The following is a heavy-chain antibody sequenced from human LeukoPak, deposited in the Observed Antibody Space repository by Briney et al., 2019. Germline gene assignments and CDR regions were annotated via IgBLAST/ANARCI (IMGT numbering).Heavy chain of an antibody. Sequence: GGSLRLSCAASGFSFSSYAMTWVRQSPGKGLEGVSTISGSGGSTYYADSVKGRFTISRDNSKNTLHLQLSSLRAGDTAIYYGARTSGPRPDYWGQGTLVTVSS. CDR1: GFSFSSYA. J-gene: IGHJ4*02. CDR3: ARTSGPRPDY. D-gene: IGHD6-6*01. V-gene: IGHV3-23*01. CDR2: ISGSGGST.